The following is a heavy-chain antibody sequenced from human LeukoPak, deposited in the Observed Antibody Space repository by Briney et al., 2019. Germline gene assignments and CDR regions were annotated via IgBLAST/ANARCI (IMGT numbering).Heavy chain of an antibody. CDR2: IYYSGST. D-gene: IGHD6-13*01. CDR1: GGSISSYY. CDR3: ARSGIAAAGYYYYYMDV. J-gene: IGHJ6*03. Sequence: QPSETLSLTCTVSGGSISSYYWSWIRQPPGKGLEWIGYIYYSGSTNYNPSLKSRVTISVDTSKNQFSLKLGSVTAADTAVYYCARSGIAAAGYYYYYMDVWGKGTTVTVSS. V-gene: IGHV4-59*08.